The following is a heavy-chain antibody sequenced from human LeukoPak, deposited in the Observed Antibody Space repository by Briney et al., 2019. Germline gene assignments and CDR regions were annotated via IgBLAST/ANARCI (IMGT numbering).Heavy chain of an antibody. CDR2: IYTSGST. Sequence: SETLSLTCTVSGGSISSYYWSWIRQPAGKGLEWIGRIYTSGSTNYNPSLNSRVTMSVDTPKNQFSLKLSPLTAADTAVYHYAKDGARVTKGTGDPSIGVWYLISGAVAPWSLSPQ. V-gene: IGHV4-4*07. CDR3: AKDGARVTKGTGDPSIGVWYLIS. J-gene: IGHJ2*01. CDR1: GGSISSYY. D-gene: IGHD4-17*01.